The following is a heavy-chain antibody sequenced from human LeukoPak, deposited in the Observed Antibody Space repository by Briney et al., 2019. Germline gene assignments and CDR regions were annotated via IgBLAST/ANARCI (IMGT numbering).Heavy chain of an antibody. V-gene: IGHV7-4-1*02. J-gene: IGHJ5*02. CDR2: INTNTGNP. CDR3: ARAGVRFLEWLYGYGNWFDP. Sequence: ASVKVSCKASGYTFTSYAMNWVRQAPGQGLEWMGWINTNTGNPTYAQGFTGRFVFSLDTSVSTAYLQISSLKAEDTAVYYSARAGVRFLEWLYGYGNWFDPWGQGTLVTVSS. CDR1: GYTFTSYA. D-gene: IGHD3-3*01.